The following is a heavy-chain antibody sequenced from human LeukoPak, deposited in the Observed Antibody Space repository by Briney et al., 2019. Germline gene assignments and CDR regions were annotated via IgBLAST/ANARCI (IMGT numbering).Heavy chain of an antibody. CDR1: GYTFTGYY. CDR3: ARGSRILWSDAFDI. D-gene: IGHD2-21*01. Sequence: ASVKVSCKASGYTFTGYYMHWVRQAPGQGLEWMGWINPNSGGTDYAQKFQGRITMTRDTSISTAYMELSRLRSDDTAVYYCARGSRILWSDAFDIWGQGTMVTVSS. V-gene: IGHV1-2*02. CDR2: INPNSGGT. J-gene: IGHJ3*02.